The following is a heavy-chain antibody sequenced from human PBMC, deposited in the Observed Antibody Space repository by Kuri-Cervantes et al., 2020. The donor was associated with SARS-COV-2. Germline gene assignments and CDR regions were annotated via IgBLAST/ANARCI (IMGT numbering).Heavy chain of an antibody. CDR1: GFTFSDHY. D-gene: IGHD6-19*01. CDR2: TRNKANSYTT. CDR3: AKGHNSGWHKPPIDY. J-gene: IGHJ4*02. Sequence: GESLKISCAASGFTFSDHYMDWVRQAPGKGLEWVGRTRNKANSYTTEYAASVKGRFTISRDDSKNSLYLQMNSLKTEDTAVYYCAKGHNSGWHKPPIDYWGQGALVTVSS. V-gene: IGHV3-72*01.